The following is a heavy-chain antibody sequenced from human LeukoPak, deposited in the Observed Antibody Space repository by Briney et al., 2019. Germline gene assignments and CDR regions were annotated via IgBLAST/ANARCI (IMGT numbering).Heavy chain of an antibody. J-gene: IGHJ4*02. CDR2: ISHDGNLK. D-gene: IGHD6-13*01. Sequence: GGSLRLSCAASGFTFSTYGMHWVRQAPGKGLEWVAVISHDGNLKYYVDSVQGRFTISRDNSKSTLYLQMNSLGAEDTAVYYCSLGMGSTWYGNNFDYWGQGTLVTVSS. CDR1: GFTFSTYG. V-gene: IGHV3-30*03. CDR3: SLGMGSTWYGNNFDY.